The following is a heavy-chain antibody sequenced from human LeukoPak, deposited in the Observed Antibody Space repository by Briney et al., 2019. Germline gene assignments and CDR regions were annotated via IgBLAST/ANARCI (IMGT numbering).Heavy chain of an antibody. CDR1: GASISNYY. V-gene: IGHV4-4*09. J-gene: IGHJ4*02. D-gene: IGHD1-26*01. CDR2: IHSSGGG. Sequence: PSETLSLTCTVSGASISNYYWSWIRQTPEKGLEWMGNIHSSGGGSYYPSLKSRLTMSIDTSRNQLSLKLTSVTAADTAAYFCARLGSYHDFWGQGALVTVSS. CDR3: ARLGSYHDF.